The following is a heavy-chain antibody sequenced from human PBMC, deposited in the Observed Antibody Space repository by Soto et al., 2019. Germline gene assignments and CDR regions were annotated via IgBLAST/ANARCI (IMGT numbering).Heavy chain of an antibody. CDR1: GFTFSNYD. J-gene: IGHJ6*04. Sequence: EVQLVESGGSLVQPGGSLRLSCVASGFTFSNYDMHWVRQATGKGLEWVSAIGKAGHTHYQVSVKGRFTISRENAKNSLYLQMNSLRAGDTAVYFCARDDSGWGLDVWGKGTTVTVSS. CDR3: ARDDSGWGLDV. D-gene: IGHD6-19*01. CDR2: IGKAGHT. V-gene: IGHV3-13*01.